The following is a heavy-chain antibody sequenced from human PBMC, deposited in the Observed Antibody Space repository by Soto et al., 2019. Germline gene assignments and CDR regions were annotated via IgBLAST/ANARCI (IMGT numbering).Heavy chain of an antibody. D-gene: IGHD3-22*01. CDR1: GGTFSRYA. Sequence: SVKISCKASGGTFSRYAISWVRQAPGQGLEWMGGIIPLFGTANYAQRFQGRVRITAEEYTTTAYMELRGLRSEDTAVYYCARGVHLDSGGYYYFYWGEGTLVTASS. V-gene: IGHV1-69*13. J-gene: IGHJ4*02. CDR2: IIPLFGTA. CDR3: ARGVHLDSGGYYYFY.